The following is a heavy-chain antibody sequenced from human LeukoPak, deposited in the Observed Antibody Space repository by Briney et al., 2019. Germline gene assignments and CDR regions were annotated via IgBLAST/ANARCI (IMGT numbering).Heavy chain of an antibody. D-gene: IGHD4-17*01. V-gene: IGHV5-51*01. CDR1: GYSFTSYW. J-gene: IGHJ6*02. CDR2: IYPGDSDT. CDR3: ARHRTVTRSGYYHGMDV. Sequence: GESLKISCKGSGYSFTSYWIGWVRQMPGKGLEWMGIIYPGDSDTRYSPSFQGQVTISADKSISTAYLQWSSLKASDTAMYYCARHRTVTRSGYYHGMDVWGQGTTVTVSS.